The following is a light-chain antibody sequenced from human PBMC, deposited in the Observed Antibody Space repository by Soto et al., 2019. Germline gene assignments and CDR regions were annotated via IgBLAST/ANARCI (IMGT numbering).Light chain of an antibody. Sequence: QSVLTQPASVSGSPGQSITISCTGTSSDVGNYNLVSWYLQHPGKAPKLMIYEGSKRPSGVSNRFSGSKSGNTASLTISGLQAEDEADYYCCSYAGGSTWVFGGGTKLTVL. CDR1: SSDVGNYNL. J-gene: IGLJ3*02. CDR3: CSYAGGSTWV. CDR2: EGS. V-gene: IGLV2-23*01.